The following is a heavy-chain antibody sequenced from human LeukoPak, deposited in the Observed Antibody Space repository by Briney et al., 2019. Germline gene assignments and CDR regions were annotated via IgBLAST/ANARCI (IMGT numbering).Heavy chain of an antibody. D-gene: IGHD2-2*03. CDR1: GYSFTSYW. V-gene: IGHV5-51*01. CDR2: IYPGDSDT. J-gene: IGHJ4*02. CDR3: ARLGGGYCSSTSCSPHFDY. Sequence: GESLKISCKGSGYSFTSYWSGWVRQMPGKGLEWMGIIYPGDSDTRYSPPFQGQVTISADKSISTAYLQWSSLKASDTAMYYCARLGGGYCSSTSCSPHFDYWGQGTLVTVSS.